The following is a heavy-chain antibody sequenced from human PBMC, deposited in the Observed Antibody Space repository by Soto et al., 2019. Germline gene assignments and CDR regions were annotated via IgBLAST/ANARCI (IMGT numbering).Heavy chain of an antibody. CDR2: ISYDGSNK. CDR1: GFTFSSYA. V-gene: IGHV3-30-3*01. CDR3: ASQQARPWYFDY. J-gene: IGHJ4*02. D-gene: IGHD6-6*01. Sequence: QVQLVEPGGGVVQPGRSLRLSCAASGFTFSSYAMHWVRQAPGKGLEWVAVISYDGSNKYYADSVKGRFTISRDNSKNTLYLQMNSLRAEDTAVYYCASQQARPWYFDYWGQGTLVTVSS.